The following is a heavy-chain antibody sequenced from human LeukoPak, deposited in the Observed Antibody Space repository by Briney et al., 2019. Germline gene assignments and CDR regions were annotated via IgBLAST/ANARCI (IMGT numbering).Heavy chain of an antibody. V-gene: IGHV1-18*04. CDR1: GYTFTSYN. CDR2: ISAYNGDT. Sequence: ASVTVTCKGSGYTFTSYNINWVRQAPGQGLEWMGWISAYNGDTNYAQKFQGRVTMTTDTATSTAFVELRSLRSDDTAVYYCARGGTYNWFDPWGHGTLVTVSS. D-gene: IGHD1-1*01. J-gene: IGHJ5*02. CDR3: ARGGTYNWFDP.